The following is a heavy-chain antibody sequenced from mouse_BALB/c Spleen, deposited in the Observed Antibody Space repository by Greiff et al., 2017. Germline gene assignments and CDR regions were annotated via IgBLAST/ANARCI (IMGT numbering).Heavy chain of an antibody. CDR3: ARGYAMDY. CDR2: IDPETGGT. J-gene: IGHJ4*01. Sequence: QVQLQQSGAELVRPGASVTLSCKASGYTFTDYEMHWVKQTPVHGLEWIGAIDPETGGTAYNQKFKGKATLTADKSSSTAYMQLSSLTSEDSAVYYCARGYAMDYWGQGTSVTVSS. CDR1: GYTFTDYE. V-gene: IGHV1-15*01.